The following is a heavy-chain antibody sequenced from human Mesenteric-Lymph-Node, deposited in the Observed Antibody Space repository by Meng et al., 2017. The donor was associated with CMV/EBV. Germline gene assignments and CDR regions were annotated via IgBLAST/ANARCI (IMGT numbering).Heavy chain of an antibody. CDR1: GSIGSGGSS. CDR2: IYADGSA. J-gene: IGHJ5*02. V-gene: IGHV4-30-2*01. D-gene: IGHD6-13*01. Sequence: GSIGSGGSSWNWIRQPPGKGLEWIGYIYADGSAHYNPSLMSRVTISVDRSKNQFSLKLSSMTAADTAVYYCARGPHYGSSWYNWFDPWGQGTLVTVSS. CDR3: ARGPHYGSSWYNWFDP.